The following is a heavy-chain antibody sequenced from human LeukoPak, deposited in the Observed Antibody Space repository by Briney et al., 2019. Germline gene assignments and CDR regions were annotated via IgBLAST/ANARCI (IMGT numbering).Heavy chain of an antibody. CDR2: IRCDGSKK. D-gene: IGHD3-10*01. J-gene: IGHJ4*02. CDR3: AKDQETYYYGSGSYYGAYDY. CDR1: GFTFSSYG. Sequence: GGSLRLSCAASGFTFSSYGMHWVRQAPGKGLEWGAFIRCDGSKKYYADSGKGRFPISRDNSKNTLYLQMNSLRAEDTAVYYCAKDQETYYYGSGSYYGAYDYWGQGTLVTVSS. V-gene: IGHV3-30*02.